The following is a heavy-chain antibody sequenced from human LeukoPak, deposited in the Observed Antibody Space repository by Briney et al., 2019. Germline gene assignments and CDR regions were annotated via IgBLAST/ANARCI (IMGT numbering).Heavy chain of an antibody. Sequence: WASVKVSCKASGYTFTGYYMHWVRQAPGQGLEWMGWINPNSGGTNYAQKFQGRVTMTRDTSIGTAYMELSRLRSDDTAVYYCARDLEEWLRSSLFGRYYYYMDVWGKGTTVTISS. J-gene: IGHJ6*03. CDR2: INPNSGGT. D-gene: IGHD5-12*01. V-gene: IGHV1-2*02. CDR3: ARDLEEWLRSSLFGRYYYYMDV. CDR1: GYTFTGYY.